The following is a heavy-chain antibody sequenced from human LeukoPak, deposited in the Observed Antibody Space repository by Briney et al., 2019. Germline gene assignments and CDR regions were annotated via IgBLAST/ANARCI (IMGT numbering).Heavy chain of an antibody. D-gene: IGHD6-13*01. Sequence: GGSLRLSCAASGFTFSTYGMHWVRQAPGKGLEWVAVIWYDGSNIYYADSVKGRFTISRDNSKSTLYLQMNNLRAEDTAVYYCARVMGSSRSGWFDPWGQGTLVTVSS. CDR3: ARVMGSSRSGWFDP. V-gene: IGHV3-33*01. J-gene: IGHJ5*02. CDR1: GFTFSTYG. CDR2: IWYDGSNI.